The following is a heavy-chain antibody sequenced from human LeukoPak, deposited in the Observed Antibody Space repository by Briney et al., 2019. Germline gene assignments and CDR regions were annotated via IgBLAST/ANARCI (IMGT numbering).Heavy chain of an antibody. CDR3: AKGYGSGSYYLTYFDY. D-gene: IGHD3-10*01. CDR2: ISYDGSNK. Sequence: PGGSLRLSCAASGFTFSSYAMHWVRQAPGKGLEWVAVISYDGSNKYYADSVKGRFTISRDNSKNTLYLQMNSLRAEDTAVYYCAKGYGSGSYYLTYFDYRGQGTLVTVSS. CDR1: GFTFSSYA. V-gene: IGHV3-30*04. J-gene: IGHJ4*02.